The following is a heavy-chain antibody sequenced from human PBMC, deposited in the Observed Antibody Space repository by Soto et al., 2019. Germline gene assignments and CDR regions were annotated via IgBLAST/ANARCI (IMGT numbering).Heavy chain of an antibody. V-gene: IGHV3-30-3*01. CDR2: ASLDGSNK. D-gene: IGHD4-4*01. CDR1: GFTFSNYA. Sequence: QVQLVESGGGVVQPGRSLRLSCAASGFTFSNYAMYWVRQTPAKGLEWVAIASLDGSNKYYADSVKGRFTISRDNSKSKLYLQMNSLRAEDTAVYYCARSRQSFFYGVVVWGQGTTVTVSS. CDR3: ARSRQSFFYGVVV. J-gene: IGHJ6*02.